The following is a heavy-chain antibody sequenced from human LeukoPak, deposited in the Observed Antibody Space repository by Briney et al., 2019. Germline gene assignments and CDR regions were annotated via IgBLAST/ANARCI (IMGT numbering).Heavy chain of an antibody. CDR2: VSSSGST. Sequence: PSETLSLTCNFSAVSISRHFWSWIRQTPEKGLEWLGYVSSSGSTNYNPSLKSRITISLDTSKHQFSLTLNSVTAADTAVYYCAREYDYWGLGTLVTVSS. J-gene: IGHJ4*01. V-gene: IGHV4-59*11. CDR3: AREYDY. CDR1: AVSISRHF.